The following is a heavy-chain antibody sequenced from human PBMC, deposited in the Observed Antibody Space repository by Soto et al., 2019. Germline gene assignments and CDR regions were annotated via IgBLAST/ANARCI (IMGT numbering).Heavy chain of an antibody. CDR3: ARNLAGTTKSRYYYYYGMDV. CDR2: IIPIFGTA. J-gene: IGHJ6*02. Sequence: ASVKVSCKASGGTFSSYAISWVRQAPGQGLEWMGGIIPIFGTANYAQKFQGRVTITADESTSTAYMELSSLRSEDTAVYYCARNLAGTTKSRYYYYYGMDVWGQGTTVTVSS. D-gene: IGHD1-7*01. V-gene: IGHV1-69*13. CDR1: GGTFSSYA.